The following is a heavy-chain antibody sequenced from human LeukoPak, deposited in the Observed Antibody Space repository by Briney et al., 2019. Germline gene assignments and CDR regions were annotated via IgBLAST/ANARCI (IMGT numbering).Heavy chain of an antibody. CDR3: ARDGIRAGAGSGVGY. CDR1: GYTFTSYN. J-gene: IGHJ4*02. CDR2: INPNSGGT. D-gene: IGHD6-13*01. V-gene: IGHV1-2*02. Sequence: ASVKLSCKASGYTFTSYNMHWLRQAPGQPLEWMGWINPNSGGTNYAQKFQGRVTMTRDTSISTAYMELSRLRSDDTAVYYCARDGIRAGAGSGVGYWGQGTLVTVSS.